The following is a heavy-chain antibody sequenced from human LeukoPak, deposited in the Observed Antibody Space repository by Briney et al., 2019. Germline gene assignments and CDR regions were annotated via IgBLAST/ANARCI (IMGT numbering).Heavy chain of an antibody. D-gene: IGHD2-2*02. CDR1: GFTVSSNY. CDR2: IYSGGNT. J-gene: IGHJ4*02. Sequence: GGSLRLSCAAPGFTVSSNYMSWVSQAPGKGLEWVSVIYSGGNTYYADSVKGRFTISRDNSKNTLYLQMNSLRAEDTAVYYCAREQIIVAAIYFDYWGQGTLVTVSS. V-gene: IGHV3-53*01. CDR3: AREQIIVAAIYFDY.